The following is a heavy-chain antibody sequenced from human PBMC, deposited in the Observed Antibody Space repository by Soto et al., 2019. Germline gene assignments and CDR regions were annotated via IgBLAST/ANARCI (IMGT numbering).Heavy chain of an antibody. CDR2: ISSSSSYI. CDR1: GFTFSSYS. J-gene: IGHJ6*03. V-gene: IGHV3-21*01. D-gene: IGHD3-9*01. CDR3: ASLVYYDILTGYNYYMDV. Sequence: GGSLRLSCAASGFTFSSYSMNWVRQAPGKGLEWVSSISSSSSYIYYADSVKGRFTISRDNAKNSLYLQMNSLRAEDTAVYYCASLVYYDILTGYNYYMDVWGKGTTVTVSS.